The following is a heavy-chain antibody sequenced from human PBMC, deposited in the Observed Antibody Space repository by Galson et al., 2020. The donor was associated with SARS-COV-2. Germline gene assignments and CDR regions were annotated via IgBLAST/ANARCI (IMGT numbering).Heavy chain of an antibody. Sequence: SETLSLTCTVSGGSISSSSYYWGWIRQPPGKGLEWIGSIYYSGSTYYNPSLKSPATISVDTSKNQFSLKLSSVTAADTAVYYCARVRNIRYLGTDYYYYGMDVWGQGTTVTVSS. CDR3: ARVRNIRYLGTDYYYYGMDV. D-gene: IGHD3-9*01. J-gene: IGHJ6*02. CDR2: IYYSGST. V-gene: IGHV4-39*07. CDR1: GGSISSSSYY.